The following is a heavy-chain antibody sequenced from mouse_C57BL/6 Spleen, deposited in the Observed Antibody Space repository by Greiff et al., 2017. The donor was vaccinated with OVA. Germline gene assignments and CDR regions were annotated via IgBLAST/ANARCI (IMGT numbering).Heavy chain of an antibody. CDR2: INPNNGGT. CDR3: ARSEVGWLPRYFDV. CDR1: GYTFTDYN. J-gene: IGHJ1*03. V-gene: IGHV1-18*01. D-gene: IGHD2-3*01. Sequence: EVQLQQSGPELVKPGASVKIPCKASGYTFTDYNMDWVKQSHGKSLEWIGDINPNNGGTIYNQKFKGKATLTVDKSSSTAYMELRSLTSEDTAVYYCARSEVGWLPRYFDVWGTGTTVTVSS.